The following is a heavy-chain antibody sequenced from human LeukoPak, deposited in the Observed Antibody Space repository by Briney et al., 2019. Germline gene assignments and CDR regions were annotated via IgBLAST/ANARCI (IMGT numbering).Heavy chain of an antibody. Sequence: PGGSLRLSCAASGFTFSSYAMSWVRQAPGKGLEWVSAISGSGGSTYYAASVKGRFTISRDNSKNTLYLQMNSLRAEDTAVYYCAKAAGYSSIPTNFDYWGQGTLVTVSS. CDR2: ISGSGGST. D-gene: IGHD6-19*01. V-gene: IGHV3-23*01. J-gene: IGHJ4*02. CDR3: AKAAGYSSIPTNFDY. CDR1: GFTFSSYA.